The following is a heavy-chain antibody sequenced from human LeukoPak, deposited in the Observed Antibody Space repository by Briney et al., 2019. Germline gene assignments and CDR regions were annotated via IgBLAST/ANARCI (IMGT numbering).Heavy chain of an antibody. J-gene: IGHJ4*02. CDR2: ISSSSSYI. D-gene: IGHD3-22*01. V-gene: IGHV3-21*01. CDR3: ARVTMIVVGGRVLDY. Sequence: GGSLRLSCAASGFTFSSYSMNWVRQAPGKGLEWVSSISSSSSYIYYADSVKGRFTISRDNAKNSLYLQMNSLRAEDTAVYYCARVTMIVVGGRVLDYWGQGTLVAVSS. CDR1: GFTFSSYS.